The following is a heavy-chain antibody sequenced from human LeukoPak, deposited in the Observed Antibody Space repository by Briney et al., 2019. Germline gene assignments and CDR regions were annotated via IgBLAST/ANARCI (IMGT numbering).Heavy chain of an antibody. J-gene: IGHJ6*02. CDR2: IIPIFGTA. D-gene: IGHD4-23*01. V-gene: IGHV1-69*13. CDR1: GGTFSSYA. CDR3: ARGIDYGGFGYYYGMDV. Sequence: SVKVSCKASGGTFSSYAISWVRQAPGQGLEWMGGIIPIFGTANYAQKFQGRVTITADESTSTAYMELSSLRSEDTAVYYCARGIDYGGFGYYYGMDVWGQGTTVTVSS.